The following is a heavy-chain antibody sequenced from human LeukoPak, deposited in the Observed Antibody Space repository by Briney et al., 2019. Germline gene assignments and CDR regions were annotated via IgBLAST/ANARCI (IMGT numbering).Heavy chain of an antibody. Sequence: SETLSLTCTVSGGSISSYYWSWIRQPPGKGLEWTGYIYYSGSTNYNPSLKSRVTISVDTSKNQFSLKLSSVTAADTAVYYCARDFPYCGGDCYSHGGYWGQGTLVTVSS. D-gene: IGHD2-21*02. CDR1: GGSISSYY. V-gene: IGHV4-59*01. J-gene: IGHJ4*02. CDR3: ARDFPYCGGDCYSHGGY. CDR2: IYYSGST.